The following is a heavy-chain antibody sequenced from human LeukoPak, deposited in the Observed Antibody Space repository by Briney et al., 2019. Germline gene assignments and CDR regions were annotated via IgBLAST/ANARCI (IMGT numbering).Heavy chain of an antibody. D-gene: IGHD5-12*01. CDR1: GGTFSSYA. V-gene: IGHV1-69*13. CDR3: ATVGPYSGYVKLDY. Sequence: GASVKVSCKASGGTFSSYAISWVRQAPGQGLEWMGGIIPIFGTANYAQKFQGRVTITADESTSTAYMELSSLRSEDTAVYYCATVGPYSGYVKLDYWGQGTLVTVSS. CDR2: IIPIFGTA. J-gene: IGHJ4*02.